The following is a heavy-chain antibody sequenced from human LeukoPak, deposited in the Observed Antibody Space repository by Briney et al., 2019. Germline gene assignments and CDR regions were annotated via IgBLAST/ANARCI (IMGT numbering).Heavy chain of an antibody. CDR1: GFTFSNYA. Sequence: PGGSLRLSCAASGFTFSNYAMSWVRQAPGRGLEWVSAISGSGDSTYYADSVRGRFTISRDNSKNTLYLQMNSLRAEDTAIYYCARLTPALYNLQPPYDCNWFDPWGQGTLVTVSS. J-gene: IGHJ5*02. D-gene: IGHD1-1*01. CDR3: ARLTPALYNLQPPYDCNWFDP. CDR2: ISGSGDST. V-gene: IGHV3-23*01.